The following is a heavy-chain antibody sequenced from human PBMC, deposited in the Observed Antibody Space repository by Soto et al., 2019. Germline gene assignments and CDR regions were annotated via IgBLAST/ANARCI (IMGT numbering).Heavy chain of an antibody. Sequence: GASVKVSCKVSGYTFTDYYMHWVQQAPGKGLEWMGLVDPEDGETIYAEKFQGRVTITADTSTDTAYMELSSLRSEDTAVYYCATVMSSRGVDYWGQGTLVTVSS. D-gene: IGHD3-10*02. CDR3: ATVMSSRGVDY. CDR1: GYTFTDYY. CDR2: VDPEDGET. J-gene: IGHJ4*02. V-gene: IGHV1-69-2*01.